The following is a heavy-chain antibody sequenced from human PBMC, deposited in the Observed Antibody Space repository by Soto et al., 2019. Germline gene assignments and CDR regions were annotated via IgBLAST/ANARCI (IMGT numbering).Heavy chain of an antibody. CDR2: IQSGGST. CDR1: GFTVSSHY. CDR3: SRDDVYCSGGSCYGVPMDG. Sequence: EVQLVESGGDLVQPGGSLRLSCAASGFTVSSHYMNWVRQAPGKGLEWVSLIQSGGSTFYADYVKGRFTISRDNSKNTLFLQMNSLRVEDTAMYYCSRDDVYCSGGSCYGVPMDGWGRGTTVTVSS. V-gene: IGHV3-66*01. D-gene: IGHD2-15*01. J-gene: IGHJ6*03.